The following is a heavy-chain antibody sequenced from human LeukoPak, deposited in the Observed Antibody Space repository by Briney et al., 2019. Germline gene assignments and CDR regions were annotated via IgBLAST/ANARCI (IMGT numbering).Heavy chain of an antibody. Sequence: ASVKVSCKASGYTFASYYMHWVRQAPGQGLEWMGIINPSGGSTSCAQKFQGRVTMTRDMSTSTVYMELSSLRSEDTAVYYCARDYDGGNSQYYFDYWGQGTLVTVSS. J-gene: IGHJ4*02. D-gene: IGHD4-23*01. CDR3: ARDYDGGNSQYYFDY. V-gene: IGHV1-46*01. CDR1: GYTFASYY. CDR2: INPSGGST.